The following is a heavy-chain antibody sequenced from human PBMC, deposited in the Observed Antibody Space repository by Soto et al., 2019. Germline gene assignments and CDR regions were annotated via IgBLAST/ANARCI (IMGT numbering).Heavy chain of an antibody. CDR3: ARDFVAYCGGDCYAPGY. V-gene: IGHV3-30-3*01. CDR1: GFTFSSHT. J-gene: IGHJ4*02. Sequence: SLRLSCAASGFTFSSHTMHWVRQAPGKGLEWVAVISYDGTHKYYAGSVKGRFTISRDNSKNTLYLQMNSLRAEDTALYYCARDFVAYCGGDCYAPGYWGQGTLVTVSS. CDR2: ISYDGTHK. D-gene: IGHD2-21*02.